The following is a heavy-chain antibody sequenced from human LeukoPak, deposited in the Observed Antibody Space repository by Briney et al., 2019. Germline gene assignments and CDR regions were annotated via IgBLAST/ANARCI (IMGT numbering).Heavy chain of an antibody. CDR2: INHSGST. V-gene: IGHV4-34*01. D-gene: IGHD3-16*02. J-gene: IGHJ4*02. CDR3: ARSYYSVWGSYRLFDY. CDR1: GGSFSGYY. Sequence: SETLSLTCAAYGGSFSGYYWSWIRQPPGKGLEWIGEINHSGSTNYNPSIKSRVTISVDTSKNQFSLKLSSVTAADTAVYYCARSYYSVWGSYRLFDYWGQGTLVTVSS.